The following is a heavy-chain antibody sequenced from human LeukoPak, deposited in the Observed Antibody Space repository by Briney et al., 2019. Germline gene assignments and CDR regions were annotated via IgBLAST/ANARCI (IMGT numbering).Heavy chain of an antibody. V-gene: IGHV3-21*01. CDR1: GFTFSSYS. D-gene: IGHD6-13*01. CDR2: ISSSSSYI. Sequence: PGGSLRLSCAASGFTFSSYSMNWVRQAPGKGLEWASSISSSSSYIYYADPVKGRFTISRDNAKNSLYLQMNSLRAEDTAVYYCARDVASSSWYSDWGQGTLVTVSS. J-gene: IGHJ4*02. CDR3: ARDVASSSWYSD.